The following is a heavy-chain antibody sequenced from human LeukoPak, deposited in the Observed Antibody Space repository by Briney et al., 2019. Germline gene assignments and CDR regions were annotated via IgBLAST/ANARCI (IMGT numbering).Heavy chain of an antibody. CDR3: AREFGGTYLFDY. CDR1: GFTSSSYY. J-gene: IGHJ4*02. D-gene: IGHD4-23*01. V-gene: IGHV3-74*01. CDR2: ITSDGSST. Sequence: GGSLRLSCAPSGFTSSSYYMRWVRHAAGKGPVWVSRITSDGSSTNYAESVKGRFTISRDNAKNTLSLQMNSLRAEDTAVYYCAREFGGTYLFDYWGQGTLVTVSS.